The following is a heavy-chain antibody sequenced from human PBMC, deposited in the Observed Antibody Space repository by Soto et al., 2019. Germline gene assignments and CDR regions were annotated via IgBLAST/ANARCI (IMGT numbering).Heavy chain of an antibody. V-gene: IGHV3-11*01. J-gene: IGHJ6*02. CDR2: ISSSGSTI. CDR1: GFTFSDYY. CDR3: ARDRYYGSGSYYGMDV. Sequence: PGGSLRLSCAASGFTFSDYYMRWIRQAPGKGLEWVSYISSSGSTIYYGDSVKCRFTISRDNAKNSLYLQMNSLRAEDTAVYYCARDRYYGSGSYYGMDVWGQGTTVTVSS. D-gene: IGHD3-10*01.